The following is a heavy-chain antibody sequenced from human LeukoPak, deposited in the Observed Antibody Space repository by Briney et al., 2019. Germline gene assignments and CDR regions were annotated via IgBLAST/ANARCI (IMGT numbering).Heavy chain of an antibody. J-gene: IGHJ4*02. CDR2: IYTSGST. CDR3: ATTEYDFWSGYHDY. CDR1: GGSLSSGSYY. Sequence: PSQTLSLTCTVSGGSLSSGSYYWSWIRQPAGKGLEWIGRIYTSGSTNYNPSLKSRVTISVDTFKNQFSLKLSSVTAADTAVYYCATTEYDFWSGYHDYWGQGTLVTVSS. V-gene: IGHV4-61*02. D-gene: IGHD3-3*01.